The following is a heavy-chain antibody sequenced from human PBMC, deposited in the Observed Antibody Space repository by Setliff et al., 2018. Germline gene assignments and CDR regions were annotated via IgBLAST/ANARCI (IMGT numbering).Heavy chain of an antibody. J-gene: IGHJ6*03. CDR1: GGSISSGSYY. CDR3: AREQSNYDFWSGYYGSYYYYMDV. Sequence: SETLSLTCTVSGGSISSGSYYWSWIRQPAGKGLEWIGHIYTSGSTNYNPSLKSRVTISVDTSKNQFSLKLSSVTAADTAVYYCAREQSNYDFWSGYYGSYYYYMDVWGKGTTVTVSS. CDR2: IYTSGST. V-gene: IGHV4-61*09. D-gene: IGHD3-3*01.